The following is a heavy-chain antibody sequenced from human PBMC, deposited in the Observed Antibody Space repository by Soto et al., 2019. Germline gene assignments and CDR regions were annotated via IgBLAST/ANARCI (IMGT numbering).Heavy chain of an antibody. CDR2: ISGSGGST. V-gene: IGHV3-23*01. CDR3: EKDQWLVRDRFAFVPTITNWFAS. CDR1: GFTFSSYA. Sequence: GGSLRLSCAASGFTFSSYAMSWVRQAPGKGLEWVSAISGSGGSTYYADSVKGRFTISRDNSKNTLYLQMNSLRAEDTAVYYCEKDQWLVRDRFAFVPTITNWFASWGQGTLVTVSS. D-gene: IGHD6-19*01. J-gene: IGHJ5*01.